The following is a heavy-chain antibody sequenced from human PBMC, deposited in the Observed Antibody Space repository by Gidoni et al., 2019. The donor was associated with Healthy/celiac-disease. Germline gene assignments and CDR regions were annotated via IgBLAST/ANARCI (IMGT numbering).Heavy chain of an antibody. CDR1: GGSISIGGYY. J-gene: IGHJ4*02. CDR3: ARVSSGCSGGSCYFSGFDY. V-gene: IGHV4-31*01. D-gene: IGHD2-15*01. CDR2: IYYSGST. Sequence: QVQLQESGPGLVKPSQTLSLTCTVPGGSISIGGYYWSWIRQHPGKGLEWIGYIYYSGSTYYNPSLKSLVTISVDTSKNQFSLKLSSVTAADTAVYYCARVSSGCSGGSCYFSGFDYWGQGTLVTVSS.